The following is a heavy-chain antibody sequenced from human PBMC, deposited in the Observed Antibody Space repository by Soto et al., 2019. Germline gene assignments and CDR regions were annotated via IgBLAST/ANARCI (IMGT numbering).Heavy chain of an antibody. CDR3: ARDRYDWGVTYDY. D-gene: IGHD3-10*02. V-gene: IGHV3-21*01. CDR1: GFTFSSYN. J-gene: IGHJ4*02. CDR2: ISSSSSYI. Sequence: GGSLRLSCAASGFTFSSYNMNWVRQAPGKGLEWVSSISSSSSYIYYADSVKGRFTISRDNAKNSLYLQMNSLRAEDTAVYYCARDRYDWGVTYDYWGQGTLVTVSS.